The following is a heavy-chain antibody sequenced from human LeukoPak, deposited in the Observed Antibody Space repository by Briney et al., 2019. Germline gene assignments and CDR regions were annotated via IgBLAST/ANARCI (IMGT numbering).Heavy chain of an antibody. V-gene: IGHV3-74*01. CDR1: GFSFSGYW. CDR2: IDGDGSTT. D-gene: IGHD3-10*01. J-gene: IGHJ4*02. CDR3: ARARHSYQRRGVSVYLDY. Sequence: PGGSLRLSCAAAGFSFSGYWMHWVRHAPGKGLVWVSRIDGDGSTTNYADLANGRFTISRDNAKNTLYLQMDSLRADDTAVDYCARARHSYQRRGVSVYLDYWGQGTLVTVSS.